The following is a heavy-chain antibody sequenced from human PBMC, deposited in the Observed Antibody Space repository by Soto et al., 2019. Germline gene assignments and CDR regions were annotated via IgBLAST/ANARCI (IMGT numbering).Heavy chain of an antibody. D-gene: IGHD2-2*02. CDR1: GYTFTSYA. Sequence: ASVKVSCKASGYTFTSYAMHWVRQAPGQRLEWMGWINAGNGNTKYSQKFQGRVTITRDTSASTAYMELSSLRSEDTAVYYCAREMWDIVVVPAAILDYWGQGQWSPSPQ. J-gene: IGHJ4*02. V-gene: IGHV1-3*01. CDR3: AREMWDIVVVPAAILDY. CDR2: INAGNGNT.